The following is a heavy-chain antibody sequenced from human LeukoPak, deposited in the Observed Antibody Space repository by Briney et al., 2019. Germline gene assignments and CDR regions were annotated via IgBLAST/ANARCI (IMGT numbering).Heavy chain of an antibody. J-gene: IGHJ5*02. CDR2: VSAYNGNT. V-gene: IGHV1-18*01. CDR3: AREMRYCSGVDCHKGGNWFDP. D-gene: IGHD2-15*01. Sequence: ASVKVSCKASGYTFTNYYGMTWVRQAPGQGLEWMGWVSAYNGNTNYAQKVQGRVTMITARSTGTAYMELRSLRSDDTAVYFCAREMRYCSGVDCHKGGNWFDPWGQGTLVTVSS. CDR1: GYTFTNYYG.